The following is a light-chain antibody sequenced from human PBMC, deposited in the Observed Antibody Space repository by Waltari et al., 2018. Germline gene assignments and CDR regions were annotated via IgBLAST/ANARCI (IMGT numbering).Light chain of an antibody. Sequence: DIQMTQSPSSLSASVADRVTITCQASQDSSNYLNWYQQKPGKAPKLQIYDASNLETGVPSRFSGSGSGTDFTFTISSLQPEDIATYYCQQYDNLPITFGQGTRLEIK. CDR3: QQYDNLPIT. V-gene: IGKV1-33*01. J-gene: IGKJ5*01. CDR2: DAS. CDR1: QDSSNY.